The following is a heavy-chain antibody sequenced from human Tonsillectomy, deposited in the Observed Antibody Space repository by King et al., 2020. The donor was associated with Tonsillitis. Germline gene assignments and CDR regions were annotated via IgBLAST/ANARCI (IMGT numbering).Heavy chain of an antibody. J-gene: IGHJ4*02. V-gene: IGHV3-23*04. D-gene: IGHD1-26*01. Sequence: VQLVESGGGLVQPGGSLRLSCAASRFTFSSYAMSWVRQAPGKGLEWVSTTIGSGGITYYAASVKGRFTISRDNSKNTLYLQMNSLRAEDTAVYYCAKDRWVDHWGQGTLVTVSS. CDR2: TIGSGGIT. CDR1: RFTFSSYA. CDR3: AKDRWVDH.